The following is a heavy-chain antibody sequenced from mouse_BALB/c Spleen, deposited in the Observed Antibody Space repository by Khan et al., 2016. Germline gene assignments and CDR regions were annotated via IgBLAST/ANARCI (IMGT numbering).Heavy chain of an antibody. CDR2: ISYSGST. CDR3: ARDACYVDG. CDR1: GYSITSDYA. J-gene: IGHJ1*02. V-gene: IGHV3-2*02. Sequence: EVQLQESGPGLVKPSQSLSLTCTVTGYSITSDYAWSWIRQSPGNKLEWMGNISYSGSTTYNPSLKSSTSITRDKSYNPFFMQLTSVTTEDTATYYCARDACYVDGWGAGTAVTVSS.